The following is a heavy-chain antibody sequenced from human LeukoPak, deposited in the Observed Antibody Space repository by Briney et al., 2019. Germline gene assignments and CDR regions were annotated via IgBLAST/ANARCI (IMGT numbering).Heavy chain of an antibody. D-gene: IGHD2-21*02. J-gene: IGHJ5*02. CDR2: IDQGGSGK. V-gene: IGHV3-7*03. Sequence: GGSLRLSCAASGFTFSSYWMYWVRQAPGKGLEWVANIDQGGSGKYYVDSVKGRFTISRDNAKNSLYLQMSSLRAEDTAVYYCARVVAAITNWFDPWGQGTLVTVSS. CDR3: ARVVAAITNWFDP. CDR1: GFTFSSYW.